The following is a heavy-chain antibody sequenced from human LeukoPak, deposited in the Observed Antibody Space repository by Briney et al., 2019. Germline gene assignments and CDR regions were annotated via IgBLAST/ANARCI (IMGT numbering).Heavy chain of an antibody. CDR1: GFIFDDYS. J-gene: IGHJ4*02. CDR2: ISWNSDSK. V-gene: IGHV3-9*01. Sequence: GGSLRLSCAASGFIFDDYSMHWVRQAPEKGLEWVSGISWNSDSKDYADSVKGRFTISRDNAKNSLFLQVNSLRTEDTALYYCVRSVELVRGYFDFWGQGTLVTVSS. CDR3: VRSVELVRGYFDF. D-gene: IGHD1-1*01.